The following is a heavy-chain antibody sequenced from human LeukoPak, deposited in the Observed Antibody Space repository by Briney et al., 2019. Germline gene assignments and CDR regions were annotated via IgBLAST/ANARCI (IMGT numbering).Heavy chain of an antibody. Sequence: PGGSLRLSCAASGFTFSSYGMHWVRQAPGKGLEWVTFIRYDGTNKYYADSVKGRFAISRDNSKNTLYLQMNSLRAEDTAVYYCARGAARYDFWSGPDQIDYWGQGTLVTVSS. V-gene: IGHV3-30*02. CDR2: IRYDGTNK. CDR1: GFTFSSYG. CDR3: ARGAARYDFWSGPDQIDY. D-gene: IGHD3-3*01. J-gene: IGHJ4*02.